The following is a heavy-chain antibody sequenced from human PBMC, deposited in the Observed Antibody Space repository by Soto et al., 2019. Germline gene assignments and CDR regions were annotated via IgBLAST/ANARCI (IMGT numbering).Heavy chain of an antibody. V-gene: IGHV1-46*01. CDR2: INPSGGST. CDR1: GYTFSSNY. CDR3: ARVERFQDFDY. J-gene: IGHJ4*02. Sequence: ASVKVSCKASGYTFSSNYMHWVRQAPGQGLEWMGIINPSGGSTSYAQKFQGRVTMTRDTSTSTAYMELRSLRSDDTAVYYCARVERFQDFDYWGQGTLVTVSS. D-gene: IGHD1-1*01.